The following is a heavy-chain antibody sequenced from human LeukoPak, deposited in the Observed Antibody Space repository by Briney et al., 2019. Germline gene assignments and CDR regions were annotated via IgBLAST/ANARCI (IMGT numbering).Heavy chain of an antibody. Sequence: GESLKISCKASGYSFTSYWIGWVRQMPGKGLEWMGIIYPDDSDTRYSPSFQGQVTISADKSISTAYMQWSSLKASDTAVYYCARQVSSSGWFDHWGQGTLVTVSS. CDR1: GYSFTSYW. J-gene: IGHJ5*02. D-gene: IGHD6-6*01. V-gene: IGHV5-51*01. CDR2: IYPDDSDT. CDR3: ARQVSSSGWFDH.